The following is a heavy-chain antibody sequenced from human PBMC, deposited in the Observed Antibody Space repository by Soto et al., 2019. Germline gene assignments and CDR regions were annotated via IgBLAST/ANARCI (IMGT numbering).Heavy chain of an antibody. J-gene: IGHJ4*02. V-gene: IGHV1-2*04. CDR1: GYTFTGYY. CDR3: ARGSALLWFGELSAFDY. Sequence: ASVKVSCKASGYTFTGYYMHWVRQAPGQGLEWMGWINPNSGGTNYAQKFQGWVTMTRDTSISTAYMELSRLRSDDTAVYYCARGSALLWFGELSAFDYWGQGTLVTVSS. CDR2: INPNSGGT. D-gene: IGHD3-10*01.